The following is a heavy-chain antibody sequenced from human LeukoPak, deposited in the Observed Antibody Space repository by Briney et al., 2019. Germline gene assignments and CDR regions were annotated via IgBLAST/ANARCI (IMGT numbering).Heavy chain of an antibody. D-gene: IGHD3/OR15-3a*01. CDR2: MYYSGST. CDR1: GGSISTYY. J-gene: IGHJ4*02. Sequence: SETLSLTCTVSGGSISTYYWNWIRQSPGKGLEWIGYMYYSGSTNYNPSLKSRVTISVDTSKNESSLKLSSVTAADTAVYYCARTPATTWTNHFDYWGQGTLLTVSS. CDR3: ARTPATTWTNHFDY. V-gene: IGHV4-59*01.